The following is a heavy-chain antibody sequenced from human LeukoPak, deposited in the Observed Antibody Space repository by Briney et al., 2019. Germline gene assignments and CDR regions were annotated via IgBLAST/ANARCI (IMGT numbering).Heavy chain of an antibody. Sequence: GGSLRLYCAASGFTFIVHAMSWVRQAPGMGLVWMSTISGNGEVIYYADSVKGRFTISRDKSQNTLYLQMHSLRAEDTAIYYCTKEGRTLPPDYWGQGTLVTVSS. V-gene: IGHV3-23*01. CDR2: ISGNGEVI. CDR3: TKEGRTLPPDY. CDR1: GFTFIVHA. J-gene: IGHJ4*02.